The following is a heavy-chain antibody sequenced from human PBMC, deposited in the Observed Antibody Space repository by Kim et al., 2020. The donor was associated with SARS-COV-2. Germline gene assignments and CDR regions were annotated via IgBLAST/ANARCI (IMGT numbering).Heavy chain of an antibody. J-gene: IGHJ3*02. CDR1: GFTFSSYS. CDR2: ISSSSSYI. D-gene: IGHD1-20*01. CDR3: ARGTGRMVSWAFDI. Sequence: GGSLRLSCAASGFTFSSYSMNWVRQAPGKGLEWVSSISSSSSYIYYADSVKGRFTISRDNAKNSLYLQMNSLRAEDTAVYYCARGTGRMVSWAFDIWGQGTMVTVSS. V-gene: IGHV3-21*01.